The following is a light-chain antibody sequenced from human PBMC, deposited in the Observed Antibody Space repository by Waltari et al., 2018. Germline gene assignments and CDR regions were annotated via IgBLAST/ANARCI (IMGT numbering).Light chain of an antibody. CDR3: QDYGSALYS. CDR1: HGITNY. Sequence: DIRMTNSPPSLSAFVGGRVTINCRASHGITNYLAWYQKKPGKGTELLSYGASTLESAVPSRFSGSGAGTDFNLTISSLQREDVGRYYCQDYGSALYSFGPGTKVEI. J-gene: IGKJ2*03. V-gene: IGKV1-27*01. CDR2: GAS.